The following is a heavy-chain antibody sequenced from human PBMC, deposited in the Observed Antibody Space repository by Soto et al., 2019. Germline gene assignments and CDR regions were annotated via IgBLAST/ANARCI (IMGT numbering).Heavy chain of an antibody. CDR2: INSDGSST. Sequence: GGSLRLSCAASGFTFSSYWMHWVRQAPGKGLVWVSRINSDGSSTSYADSVKGRFTISRDNAKNTLYLQMNSLRAEDTAVYYCARGYRGYDYSYYWYFDLWGRGTLVTVSS. CDR1: GFTFSSYW. J-gene: IGHJ2*01. D-gene: IGHD5-12*01. CDR3: ARGYRGYDYSYYWYFDL. V-gene: IGHV3-74*01.